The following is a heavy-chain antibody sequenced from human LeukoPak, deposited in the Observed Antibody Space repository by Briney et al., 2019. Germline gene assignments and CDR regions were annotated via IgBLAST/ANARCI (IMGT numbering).Heavy chain of an antibody. CDR2: IYTSEFT. J-gene: IGHJ5*02. Sequence: PSETLSLTCTVSGGSISGYYWSWIRQPGEKGLELIGSIYTSEFTNYNPSLKSRVIMSVDTSKNQFSLKLNSVTAADTAVYYCARALSRSSSWEFDPWGQGILVTVSS. V-gene: IGHV4-4*07. CDR3: ARALSRSSSWEFDP. D-gene: IGHD6-13*01. CDR1: GGSISGYY.